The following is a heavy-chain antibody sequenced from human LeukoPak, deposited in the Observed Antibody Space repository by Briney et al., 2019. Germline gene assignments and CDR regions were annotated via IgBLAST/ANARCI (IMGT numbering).Heavy chain of an antibody. CDR2: IYSGGST. J-gene: IGHJ6*03. Sequence: GGSLRLSCAASGFTVSSNYMSWVRQAPGKGLEWVSVIYSGGSTYYADSVKGRFTISRDNSKNTLYLQMNSLRAEDTAVYYCARGALDTAMARGAYYYYYMDVWGKGTTVTVSS. CDR1: GFTVSSNY. D-gene: IGHD5-18*01. V-gene: IGHV3-66*01. CDR3: ARGALDTAMARGAYYYYYMDV.